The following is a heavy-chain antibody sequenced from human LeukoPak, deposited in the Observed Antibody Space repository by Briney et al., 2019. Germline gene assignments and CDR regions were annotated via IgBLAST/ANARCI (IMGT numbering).Heavy chain of an antibody. J-gene: IGHJ4*02. CDR3: TKLDYDGSGYY. CDR1: GYSFTSYY. V-gene: IGHV1-46*01. D-gene: IGHD3-22*01. CDR2: IIPSGGSP. Sequence: GASVKVSCKASGYSFTSYYIHWVRQAPGQGLEWMGIIIPSGGSPKYAQKFQGRVTMTRDTSTSTVYMELSSLRSEDTAVYYCTKLDYDGSGYYWGQRTLVTVSS.